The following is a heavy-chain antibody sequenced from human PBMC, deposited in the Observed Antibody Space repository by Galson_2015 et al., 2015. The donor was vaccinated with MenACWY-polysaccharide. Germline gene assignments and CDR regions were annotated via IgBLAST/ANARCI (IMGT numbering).Heavy chain of an antibody. CDR1: GGSISSGGYS. CDR2: IYHSGST. D-gene: IGHD2-2*01. V-gene: IGHV4-30-2*01. J-gene: IGHJ5*02. CDR3: ARAPRFVPAENWFDP. Sequence: TLSLTCAVSGGSISSGGYSWSWIRQPPGKGLEWIGYIYHSGSTYYNPSLKSRVTISVDRSKNQFSLKLSSVTAADTAVYYCARAPRFVPAENWFDPWGQGTLVTVSS.